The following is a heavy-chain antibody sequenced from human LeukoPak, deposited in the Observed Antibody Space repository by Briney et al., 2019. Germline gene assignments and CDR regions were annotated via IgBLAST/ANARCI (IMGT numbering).Heavy chain of an antibody. J-gene: IGHJ4*02. CDR3: ARDGIAAAGFDY. CDR1: GFTFSSYG. Sequence: PGGSLRLSCAASGFTFSSYGMHWVRRAPGKGLEWVAVIWYDGSNKYYADSVKGRFTISRDNSKNTLYLQMNSLRAEDTAVYYCARDGIAAAGFDYWGQGTLVTVSS. D-gene: IGHD6-13*01. V-gene: IGHV3-33*01. CDR2: IWYDGSNK.